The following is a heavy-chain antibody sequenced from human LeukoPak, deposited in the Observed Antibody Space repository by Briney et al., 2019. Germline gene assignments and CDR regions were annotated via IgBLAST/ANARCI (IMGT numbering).Heavy chain of an antibody. CDR2: IFNSGST. D-gene: IGHD3-22*01. CDR1: GGSISSYY. CDR3: ASSYYDSRSYYRHLGY. Sequence: SETLSLTCTVSGGSISSYYWSWIRQPPGKGLEWIGYIFNSGSTNYNPSLKSRVTISGDTSKNQFSLKLSSVTAADTAVYYCASSYYDSRSYYRHLGYWGQGTPVTVSS. V-gene: IGHV4-59*01. J-gene: IGHJ4*02.